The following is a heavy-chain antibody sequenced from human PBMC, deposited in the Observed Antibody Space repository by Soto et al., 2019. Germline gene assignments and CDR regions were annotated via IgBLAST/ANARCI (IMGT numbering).Heavy chain of an antibody. CDR1: GGTFSSHS. D-gene: IGHD2-2*01. CDR2: IIPLFGTE. Sequence: QVQLVQSGAEVKKPGSSVKVSCKVSGGTFSSHSINWVRQAPGQGPEWMGGIIPLFGTENYAQKFQGRVTITPDESTSTAYMEMSSLTSEDTALYYCSTSVYCSTTRCYYYYGLDVWGEGTTVIVSS. J-gene: IGHJ6*04. CDR3: STSVYCSTTRCYYYYGLDV. V-gene: IGHV1-69*01.